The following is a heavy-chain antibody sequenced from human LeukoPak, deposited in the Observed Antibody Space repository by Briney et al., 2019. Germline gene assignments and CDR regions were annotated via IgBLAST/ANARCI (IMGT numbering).Heavy chain of an antibody. CDR1: GYAFTGYF. D-gene: IGHD6-19*01. CDR2: INPSGGST. CDR3: ARSGGQWLEDY. J-gene: IGHJ4*02. V-gene: IGHV1-46*01. Sequence: ASVKVSCKASGYAFTGYFLHWVRQAPGQGLEWMGIINPSGGSTSYAQKFQGRVTMTRDTSTSTVYMELSSLRSEDTAVYYCARSGGQWLEDYWGQGTLVTVSS.